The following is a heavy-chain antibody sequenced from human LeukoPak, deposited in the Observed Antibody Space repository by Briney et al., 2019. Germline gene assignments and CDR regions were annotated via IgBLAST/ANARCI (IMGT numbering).Heavy chain of an antibody. J-gene: IGHJ4*02. D-gene: IGHD3-10*01. V-gene: IGHV4-39*07. CDR1: GGSISSSSYY. CDR3: ASVSGSYYRPPRDY. CDR2: INHSGST. Sequence: SETLSLTCTVSGGSISSSSYYWSWIRQPPGKGLEWIGEINHSGSTNYNPSLKSRVTISVDTSKNQFSLKLSSVTAADTAVYYCASVSGSYYRPPRDYWGQGTLVTVSS.